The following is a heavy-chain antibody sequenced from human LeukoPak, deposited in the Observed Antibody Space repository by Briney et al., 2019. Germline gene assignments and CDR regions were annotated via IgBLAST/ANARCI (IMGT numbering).Heavy chain of an antibody. CDR3: ARGDYYDSSGYYSHDAFDI. V-gene: IGHV1-69*04. Sequence: GSSVKVSCKASGGTFSSYAISWVRQAPGQGLEWMGRIIPILGIANYAQKFQGRVTMTRDTSTSTVYMELSSLRSEDTAVYYCARGDYYDSSGYYSHDAFDIWGQGTMVTVSS. J-gene: IGHJ3*02. CDR1: GGTFSSYA. CDR2: IIPILGIA. D-gene: IGHD3-22*01.